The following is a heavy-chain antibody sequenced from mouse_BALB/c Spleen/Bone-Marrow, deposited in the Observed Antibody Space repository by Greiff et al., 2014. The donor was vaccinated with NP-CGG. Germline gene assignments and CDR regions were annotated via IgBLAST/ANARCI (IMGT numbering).Heavy chain of an antibody. CDR2: ITYSANT. V-gene: IGHV3-8*02. CDR3: ATGYCFDY. CDR1: GDSITRGY. Sequence: DVHLVESGPSLVKPSQTLSLTCSVSGDSITRGYWNWIRKFPGNKLEYMGYITYSANTYYNPSLKSRLSITRDASKNQYYLQLNSVTTEDTATYYCATGYCFDYWGQGTTLTVSS. D-gene: IGHD4-1*01. J-gene: IGHJ2*01.